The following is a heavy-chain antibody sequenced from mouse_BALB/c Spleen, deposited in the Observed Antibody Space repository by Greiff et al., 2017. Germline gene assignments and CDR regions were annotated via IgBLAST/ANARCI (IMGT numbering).Heavy chain of an antibody. CDR1: GFTFSSYA. J-gene: IGHJ4*01. CDR2: ISSGGSYT. D-gene: IGHD2-3*01. CDR3: ASSYDGYYDYAMDY. Sequence: EVKLMESGGGLVKPGGSLKLSCAASGFTFSSYAMSWVRQTPEKRLEWVATISSGGSYTYYPDSVKGRFTISRDNAKNTLYLQMSSLRSEDTAMYYCASSYDGYYDYAMDYWGQGTSVTVSS. V-gene: IGHV5-9-3*01.